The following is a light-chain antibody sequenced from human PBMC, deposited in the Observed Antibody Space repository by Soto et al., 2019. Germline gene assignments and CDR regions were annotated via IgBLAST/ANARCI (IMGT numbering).Light chain of an antibody. CDR3: QPRNRYPPT. V-gene: IGKV1-9*01. Sequence: DIQLTQSPSFLSASVGDRVTITCRASQGISSYLAWYQQKPGKAPKLLIYAASTLQSGVPSRFSGSGSGTEIPPPIHRPQPESFSTYFRQPRNRYPPTFGGGNKVEIK. CDR2: AAS. J-gene: IGKJ4*01. CDR1: QGISSY.